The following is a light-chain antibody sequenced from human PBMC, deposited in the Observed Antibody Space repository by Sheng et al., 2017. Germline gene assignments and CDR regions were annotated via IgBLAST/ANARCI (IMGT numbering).Light chain of an antibody. CDR1: QSVSSY. CDR3: QQRSKWPVT. J-gene: IGKJ3*01. Sequence: ETVLTQSPATLSLSPGERATLSCRASQSVSSYLAWYQQKPGQAPRLLIYDASNRATGIPARFSGSGSGTDFTLTISSLEPEDFAVYYCQQRSKWPVTFGPGTKVDIK. CDR2: DAS. V-gene: IGKV3-11*01.